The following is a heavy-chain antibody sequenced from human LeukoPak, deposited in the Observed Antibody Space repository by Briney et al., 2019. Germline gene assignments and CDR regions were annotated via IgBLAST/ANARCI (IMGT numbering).Heavy chain of an antibody. CDR2: IRYDGSNK. D-gene: IGHD6-19*01. Sequence: PGGSLRLSCAASGFTFSSYGMHWVRQAPGKGLEWVAFIRYDGSNKYYADSVKGRFTISRDNSKNTLYLQMNSLRAEDTAVYYWAKELNLRQGLGDAFDIWAQGTMVTVSS. V-gene: IGHV3-30*02. CDR3: AKELNLRQGLGDAFDI. CDR1: GFTFSSYG. J-gene: IGHJ3*02.